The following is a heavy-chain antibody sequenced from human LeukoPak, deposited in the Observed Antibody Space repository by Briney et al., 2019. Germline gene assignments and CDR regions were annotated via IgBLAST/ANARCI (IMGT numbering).Heavy chain of an antibody. CDR3: ARARALVEATAALPYYFDY. V-gene: IGHV3-7*01. CDR2: IKQDGSER. J-gene: IGHJ4*02. D-gene: IGHD2-2*01. Sequence: GSLSLSCAASGFPFIRNWMSWVRQAPGKGLEWVANIKQDGSERNYVDSVKGRFTISRDNAKNSLHLQMNSLRVEDAAVYYCARARALVEATAALPYYFDYWGRGSLVTVSP. CDR1: GFPFIRNW.